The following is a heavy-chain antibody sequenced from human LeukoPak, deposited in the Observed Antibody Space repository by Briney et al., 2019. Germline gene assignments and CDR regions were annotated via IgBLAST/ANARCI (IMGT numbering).Heavy chain of an antibody. Sequence: SVKVSCKASGGTFSSYAISWVRQAPGQGLEWMGGITPIFGTANYAQKFQGRVTITTDESTSTAYMELSSLRSEDTAVYYCARVGIAAAGTLDYWGQGTLVTVSS. CDR3: ARVGIAAAGTLDY. J-gene: IGHJ4*02. V-gene: IGHV1-69*05. D-gene: IGHD6-13*01. CDR2: ITPIFGTA. CDR1: GGTFSSYA.